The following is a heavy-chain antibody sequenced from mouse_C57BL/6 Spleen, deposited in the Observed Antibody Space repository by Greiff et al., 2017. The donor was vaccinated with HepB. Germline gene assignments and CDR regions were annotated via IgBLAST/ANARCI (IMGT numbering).Heavy chain of an antibody. Sequence: EVQLQQSGAELVRPGASVKLSCTASGFNIKDDYMHWVKQRPEQGLEWIGWIDPENGDTEYASKFQGKATITADTSSNTAYLQLSSLTSEDTAVYYCTIDSSGHYYAMDYWGQGTSVTVSS. D-gene: IGHD3-2*02. J-gene: IGHJ4*01. CDR2: IDPENGDT. CDR3: TIDSSGHYYAMDY. CDR1: GFNIKDDY. V-gene: IGHV14-4*01.